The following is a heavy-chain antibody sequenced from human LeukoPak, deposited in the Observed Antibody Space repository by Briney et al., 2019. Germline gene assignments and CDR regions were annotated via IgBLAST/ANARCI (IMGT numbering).Heavy chain of an antibody. D-gene: IGHD3-3*01. CDR3: ARRVLDRRGIFGVVTHASGLGAFDI. Sequence: PSESLSLTCTASGGTISSHYLSWIRQPPGKGLEWIGYIYYSGSTNYNPSLKSRVTISVDTSKNQFSLKLSSVTAADTAVYYCARRVLDRRGIFGVVTHASGLGAFDIWGQGTMVTVSS. J-gene: IGHJ3*02. V-gene: IGHV4-59*11. CDR2: IYYSGST. CDR1: GGTISSHY.